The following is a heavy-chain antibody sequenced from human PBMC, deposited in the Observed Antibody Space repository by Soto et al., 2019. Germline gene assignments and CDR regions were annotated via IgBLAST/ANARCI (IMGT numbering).Heavy chain of an antibody. J-gene: IGHJ4*02. CDR2: IYSGGTT. CDR3: SRNGWGMATVGM. CDR1: GFTVSNYY. V-gene: IGHV3-53*01. D-gene: IGHD4-4*01. Sequence: EVQLVESGGGLVQPGGSLRLSCAASGFTVSNYYMIWFRLPPGKGLEWVSLIYSGGTTYYADSVKGRFTISRDNSKNTLYLQMNSLRVEDTAVYYCSRNGWGMATVGMWGPGTLVTVSS.